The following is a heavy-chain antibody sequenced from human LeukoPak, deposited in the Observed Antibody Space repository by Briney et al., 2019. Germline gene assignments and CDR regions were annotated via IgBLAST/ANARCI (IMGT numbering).Heavy chain of an antibody. J-gene: IGHJ5*02. CDR1: GFTFSSYE. CDR2: ISGSGSAI. V-gene: IGHV3-48*03. CDR3: ASYSGRRWFDP. D-gene: IGHD1-26*01. Sequence: SGGSLRLSCEASGFTFSSYEMNWVRQAPGKGLEWVSYISGSGSAIHYADSVKGRFTISRDNAKNSLYLQMNSLRAEDTAVYYCASYSGRRWFDPWGQGTLVTVSS.